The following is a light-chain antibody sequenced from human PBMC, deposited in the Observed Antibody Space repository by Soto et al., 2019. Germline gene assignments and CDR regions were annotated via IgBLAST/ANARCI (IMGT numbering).Light chain of an antibody. V-gene: IGKV4-1*01. Sequence: DIVMTQSPDSLAVSLGERATINCKSSQSVLYSSNNKNYLTWYQQKPGQPPKLVIYWASTRESGVPDRFSGSGSGTDFTLTISSLQAEAVAVYYCQQYYSIPPTFGGGTKVEIK. CDR2: WAS. J-gene: IGKJ4*01. CDR3: QQYYSIPPT. CDR1: QSVLYSSNNKNY.